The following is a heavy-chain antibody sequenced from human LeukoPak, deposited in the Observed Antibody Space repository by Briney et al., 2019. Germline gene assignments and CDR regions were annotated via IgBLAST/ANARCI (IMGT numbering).Heavy chain of an antibody. CDR2: FSVSDRTT. D-gene: IGHD6-19*01. CDR1: GFTFSSYA. J-gene: IGHJ4*02. V-gene: IGHV3-23*01. CDR3: AKDEVADLDY. Sequence: GGSLRLSCAASGFTFSSYAMSWVRQAPGKGLEWVAGFSVSDRTTYYADSVKGRFTISRDNSKNTLYLQINSLRAEDTAVYYCAKDEVADLDYWGQGTLVTVSS.